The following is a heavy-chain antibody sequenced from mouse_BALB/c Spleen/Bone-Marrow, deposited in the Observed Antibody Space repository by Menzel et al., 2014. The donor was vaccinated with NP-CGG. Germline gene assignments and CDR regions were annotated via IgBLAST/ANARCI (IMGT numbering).Heavy chain of an antibody. Sequence: DVQLQESGAELVEPGASVKLSCTASGFNIKDTYMHWVKQRPEQGLEWIGRIDPANVNTKYDPKFQGKATITADTSSNTAYLQLSSLTSEDTAVYYCASYVYGYYFDYWGQGTTLTVSS. CDR2: IDPANVNT. CDR3: ASYVYGYYFDY. V-gene: IGHV14-3*02. CDR1: GFNIKDTY. D-gene: IGHD1-1*01. J-gene: IGHJ2*01.